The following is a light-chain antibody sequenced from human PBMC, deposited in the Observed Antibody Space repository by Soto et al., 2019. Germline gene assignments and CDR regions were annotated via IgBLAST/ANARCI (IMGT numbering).Light chain of an antibody. Sequence: EIVLTQSPGTLSLSLGERATLSCRASQSVSSNYLAWYQQKPGQAPRLLIYGASTRATGIPDRFSGGGSGTDFTLTISRLEPEDFAVYYCQQYNEWPETFGHGTKVDIK. CDR1: QSVSSNY. CDR2: GAS. V-gene: IGKV3-20*01. J-gene: IGKJ1*01. CDR3: QQYNEWPET.